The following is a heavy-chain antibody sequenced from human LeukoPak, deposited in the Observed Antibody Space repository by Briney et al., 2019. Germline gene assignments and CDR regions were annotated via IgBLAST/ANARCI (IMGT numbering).Heavy chain of an antibody. CDR3: AALGYYDSSGYYVDY. D-gene: IGHD3-22*01. CDR2: IVVGSGNT. CDR1: GFTFTSSA. V-gene: IGHV1-58*01. Sequence: SVKVSCKASGFTFTSSAVQWVRQARGQRLEWIGWIVVGSGNTNYAQKLQERVTITRDMSTSTAYMELSSLRSEDTAVYYCAALGYYDSSGYYVDYWGQGTLVTVSS. J-gene: IGHJ4*02.